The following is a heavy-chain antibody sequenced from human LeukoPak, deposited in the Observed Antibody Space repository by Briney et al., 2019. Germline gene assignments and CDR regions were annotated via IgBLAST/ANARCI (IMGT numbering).Heavy chain of an antibody. CDR3: ARACTPDYDFWSGPNAFDI. Sequence: SETLSLTCTVSGYSISSGYYGGWIRQPPGKGLEWIGSIYHSGSTYYNPSLKSRVTISVDTSKNQFSLKLSSVTAADTAVYYCARACTPDYDFWSGPNAFDIWGQGTMVTVSS. V-gene: IGHV4-38-2*02. CDR2: IYHSGST. J-gene: IGHJ3*02. CDR1: GYSISSGYY. D-gene: IGHD3-3*01.